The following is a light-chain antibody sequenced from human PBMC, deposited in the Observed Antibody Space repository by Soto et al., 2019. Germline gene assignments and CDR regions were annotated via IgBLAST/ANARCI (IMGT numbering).Light chain of an antibody. Sequence: DIKMNKSPPTLSAAVEDRVSITCRASQSVSQWLAWYQQKPGKVPKLLIYDASTLESGVPSRFSGSGFGTEFTLTIISMPPDDLATYYCHQYNPYSTFAQGTKVDIK. CDR1: QSVSQW. CDR2: DAS. V-gene: IGKV1-5*01. J-gene: IGKJ1*01. CDR3: HQYNPYST.